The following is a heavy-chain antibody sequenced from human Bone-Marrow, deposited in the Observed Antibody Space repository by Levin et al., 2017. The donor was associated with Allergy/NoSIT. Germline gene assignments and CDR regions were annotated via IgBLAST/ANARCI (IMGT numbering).Heavy chain of an antibody. CDR3: AVPYGLYDMDV. J-gene: IGHJ6*02. V-gene: IGHV1-69*10. D-gene: IGHD2-21*01. Sequence: SVKVSCKASGGTFNTFAVNWVRQAPGQGLEWMGGIIPLFGVPHYAQKLQGRVSITADKSTNTVYMELTSLRSEDTAVYYCAVPYGLYDMDVWGHGTTVIVSS. CDR2: IIPLFGVP. CDR1: GGTFNTFA.